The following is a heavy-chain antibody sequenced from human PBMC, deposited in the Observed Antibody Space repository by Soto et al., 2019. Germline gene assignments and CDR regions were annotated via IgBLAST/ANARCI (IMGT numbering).Heavy chain of an antibody. V-gene: IGHV3-23*01. Sequence: EVQMLESGGGLVQPGGSLRLSCAASGFTFSSYSMSRVRQAPGKGLAWVSVIGGNGVTTYYADSVKGRFTISRDNSKNTLYLQMNSLRAEDTAIYYCARHGGLTRAMVDYWGQGTLVTVSS. CDR1: GFTFSSYS. CDR3: ARHGGLTRAMVDY. CDR2: IGGNGVTT. J-gene: IGHJ4*02. D-gene: IGHD2-15*01.